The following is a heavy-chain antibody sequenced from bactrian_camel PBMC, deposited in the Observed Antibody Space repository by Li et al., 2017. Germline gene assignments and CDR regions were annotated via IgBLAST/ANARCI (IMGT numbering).Heavy chain of an antibody. CDR1: GSAAMSAC. Sequence: QLVESGGGSVRAGGSLTLSCVASGSAAMSACMSWFRRLPGKKREGIGARQRGDGWLPEYADSAKGRFTISLVKDKKAVMQQMKGLKLEDTGTYYCAEDTVGRSGSAHWDPARYNYWGQGTQVTVS. J-gene: IGHJ4*01. CDR3: AEDTVGRSGSAHWDPARYNY. CDR2: RQRGDGWLP. D-gene: IGHD2*01. V-gene: IGHV3S25*01.